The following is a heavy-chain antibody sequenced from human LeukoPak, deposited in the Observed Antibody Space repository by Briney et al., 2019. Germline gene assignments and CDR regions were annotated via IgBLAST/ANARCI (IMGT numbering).Heavy chain of an antibody. Sequence: AGGSLRLSCAASGFTFSSYWMTWIRQAPGKGLEWVANIKQDGSEKYYVDSVKGRFTISRDNAKNSLYLQMNSLRAEDTAVYYCARDTGGGYSCYDCWGQGTLVTVSS. CDR2: IKQDGSEK. J-gene: IGHJ4*02. D-gene: IGHD5-18*01. CDR3: ARDTGGGYSCYDC. V-gene: IGHV3-7*01. CDR1: GFTFSSYW.